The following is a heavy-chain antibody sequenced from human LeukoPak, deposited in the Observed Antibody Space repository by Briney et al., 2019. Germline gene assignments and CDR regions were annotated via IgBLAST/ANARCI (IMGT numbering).Heavy chain of an antibody. V-gene: IGHV4-59*08. CDR3: AKSPYDFWSGGFDP. Sequence: PSETLSLTCTVSGGSISSYYWNWIRQPPGKGLEWIGYIYYSGTTTYNPSLKSRVTISVDTSKNQLSLKLTSVTAADTAVYYCAKSPYDFWSGGFDPWGQGTLVTVSS. D-gene: IGHD3-3*01. CDR2: IYYSGTT. J-gene: IGHJ5*02. CDR1: GGSISSYY.